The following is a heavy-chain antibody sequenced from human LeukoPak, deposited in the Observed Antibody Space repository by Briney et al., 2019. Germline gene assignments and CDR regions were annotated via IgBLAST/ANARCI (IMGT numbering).Heavy chain of an antibody. V-gene: IGHV6-1*01. CDR3: ARLQRGVFDY. D-gene: IGHD3-10*01. Sequence: SQTLSLTCAISGDSVSSNGATWNWIRQSPSRGLEGLGRTYYRAKWYNDYAVSVKSRITINADTSNSQFSLQLSSVNIEDTAVYYCARLQRGVFDYWGQGTLVTVSS. J-gene: IGHJ4*02. CDR2: TYYRAKWYN. CDR1: GDSVSSNGAT.